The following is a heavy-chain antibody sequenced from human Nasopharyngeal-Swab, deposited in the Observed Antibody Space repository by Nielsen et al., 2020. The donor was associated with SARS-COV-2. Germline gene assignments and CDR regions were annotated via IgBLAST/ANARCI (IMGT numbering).Heavy chain of an antibody. D-gene: IGHD3-10*01. CDR1: GFTFSAYT. V-gene: IGHV3-23*01. Sequence: GESLKISCVGSGFTFSAYTINWVRQAPGKGLEWVSAISGSGGSTYYADSVKGRFTVSRDNAKNTLYLQMNSLRADDTAVYYCTRDGGFREGDYWGQGTLVTVSS. CDR2: ISGSGGST. CDR3: TRDGGFREGDY. J-gene: IGHJ4*02.